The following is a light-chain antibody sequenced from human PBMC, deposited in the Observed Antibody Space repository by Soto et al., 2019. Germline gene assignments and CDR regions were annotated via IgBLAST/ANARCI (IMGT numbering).Light chain of an antibody. J-gene: IGKJ1*01. V-gene: IGKV1-39*01. CDR3: HQSYITPWT. CDR2: GAS. Sequence: DIQMTQSPSSLSASVGDRVTITCQASQDISNYLNWYQQKPGKAPKLLIYGASSLQSGVPSRFSGSGSGTDFTLTISSLQPEDFATYYCHQSYITPWTFGQGTKVDIK. CDR1: QDISNY.